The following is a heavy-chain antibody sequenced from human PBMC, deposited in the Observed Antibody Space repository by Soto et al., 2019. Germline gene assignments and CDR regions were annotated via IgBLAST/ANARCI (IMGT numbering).Heavy chain of an antibody. Sequence: SETLSLTCAFSGFSISSSNWWSWVRQPPGKGLEWIGEIYHSGSTNYNPSLKSRVTISVDKSKNQFSLKLSSVTAADTAVYYCARRQKYSSGWPAYYFDYWGQGTLVTVSS. V-gene: IGHV4-4*02. D-gene: IGHD6-19*01. CDR3: ARRQKYSSGWPAYYFDY. CDR2: IYHSGST. J-gene: IGHJ4*02. CDR1: GFSISSSNW.